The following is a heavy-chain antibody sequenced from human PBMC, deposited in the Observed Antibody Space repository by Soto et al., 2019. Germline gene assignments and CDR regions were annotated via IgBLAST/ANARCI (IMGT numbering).Heavy chain of an antibody. Sequence: GGSLRLSCAASGFTFSSYAMHWVRQAPGKGLEWVAVISYDGSNKYYADSVKGRFTISRDNSKNTLYLQMNSLRAEDTAVYYCAKDMRFDPWGQGTLVTV. CDR1: GFTFSSYA. D-gene: IGHD2-2*01. J-gene: IGHJ5*02. V-gene: IGHV3-30-3*01. CDR2: ISYDGSNK. CDR3: AKDMRFDP.